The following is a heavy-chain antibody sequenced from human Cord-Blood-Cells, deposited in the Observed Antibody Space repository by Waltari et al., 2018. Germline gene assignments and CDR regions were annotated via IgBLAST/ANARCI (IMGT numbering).Heavy chain of an antibody. V-gene: IGHV1-2*02. D-gene: IGHD3-10*01. CDR1: GYTFTGSY. J-gene: IGHJ4*02. CDR2: INPNSGGT. Sequence: QVQLVQSGAEVKKPGASVKVSCKASGYTFTGSYMHWVRQAHGQGLEWMGWINPNSGGTNYAQKFQGRVTMTRDTSISTAYMELSRLRSDDTAVYYCARSKDYYGSGSYFDYWGQGTLVTVSS. CDR3: ARSKDYYGSGSYFDY.